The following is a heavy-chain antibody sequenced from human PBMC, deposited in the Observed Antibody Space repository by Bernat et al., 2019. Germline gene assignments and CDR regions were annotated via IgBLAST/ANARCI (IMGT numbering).Heavy chain of an antibody. CDR1: GFTFSSYG. CDR3: AREGYTYYGSGTADY. D-gene: IGHD3-10*01. J-gene: IGHJ4*02. CDR2: IWYDGSNK. Sequence: QVQLVESGRGVVQPGRSLRLSCAASGFTFSSYGMHWVRQAPGKGLEWVAVIWYDGSNKYYADSVKGRFTISRDNSKNTLYLQMNSLRAEDTAVYYCAREGYTYYGSGTADYWGQGTLVTVSS. V-gene: IGHV3-33*01.